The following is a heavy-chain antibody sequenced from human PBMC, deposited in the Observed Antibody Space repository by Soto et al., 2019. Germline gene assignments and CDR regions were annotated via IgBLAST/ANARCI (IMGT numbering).Heavy chain of an antibody. J-gene: IGHJ5*02. CDR3: ARDRGTYYDYIWGSYRLPGGNWFDP. Sequence: EVQLVESGGGLVQPGGSLRLSCAASGFTFSSYWMSWVRQAPGKGLEWVANIKQDGSEKYYVDSVKGRFTISRDNAKNSLYLQMNSLRAEDTAVYYCARDRGTYYDYIWGSYRLPGGNWFDPWGQGTLVTVSS. V-gene: IGHV3-7*01. CDR1: GFTFSSYW. D-gene: IGHD3-16*02. CDR2: IKQDGSEK.